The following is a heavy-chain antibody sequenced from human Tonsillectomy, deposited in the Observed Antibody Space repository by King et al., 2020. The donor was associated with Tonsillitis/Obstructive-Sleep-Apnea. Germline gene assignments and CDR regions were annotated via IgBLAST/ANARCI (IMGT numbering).Heavy chain of an antibody. D-gene: IGHD2-8*01. Sequence: VQLVQSGAEVKKPGASVKLSCKASGYTFSSYAMHWVRQAPGQRPEWMGWINAANGYTEYSQKFQGRVTMTSDTSANTAFMELGSLPSGDTAVYYCARESPNAEGDYWGQGTLVTFSS. CDR2: INAANGYT. V-gene: IGHV1-3*01. CDR3: ARESPNAEGDY. CDR1: GYTFSSYA. J-gene: IGHJ4*02.